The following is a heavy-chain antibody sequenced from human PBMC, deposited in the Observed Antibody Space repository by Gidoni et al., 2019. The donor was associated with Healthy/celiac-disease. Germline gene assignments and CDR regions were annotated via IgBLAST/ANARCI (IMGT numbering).Heavy chain of an antibody. J-gene: IGHJ6*02. D-gene: IGHD5-18*01. Sequence: QVQLQESGPGLVKPSGTLSRTCAVSGDSISRNNWWSWVRQPPGKGLEWLGEIYLSGSTNYNPSLKSRVTISVDKSKNQFSLKLSSVTAADTAVYYCAGGGFSYGLGGMDVWGQGTTVTVSS. CDR2: IYLSGST. CDR1: GDSISRNNW. V-gene: IGHV4-4*02. CDR3: AGGGFSYGLGGMDV.